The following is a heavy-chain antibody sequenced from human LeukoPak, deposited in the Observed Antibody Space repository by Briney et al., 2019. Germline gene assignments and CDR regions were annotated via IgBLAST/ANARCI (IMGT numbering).Heavy chain of an antibody. Sequence: QPGGSLRLSCAASGFTFSSYWMHWVRQAPGKGLVWVSRINSDGSSTSYADSVKGRLTISRDNAKNTLYLQMNSLRAEDTAVYYCARAVRLNRFLEWFAMDVWGKGTTVTVSS. CDR2: INSDGSST. CDR3: ARAVRLNRFLEWFAMDV. J-gene: IGHJ6*03. D-gene: IGHD3-3*01. V-gene: IGHV3-74*01. CDR1: GFTFSSYW.